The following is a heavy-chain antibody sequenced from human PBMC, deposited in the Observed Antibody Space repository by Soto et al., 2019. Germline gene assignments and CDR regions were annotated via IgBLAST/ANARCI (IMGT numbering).Heavy chain of an antibody. CDR2: IRSKAYGGTT. Sequence: GGSLRLSCTASGFTFGDYAMSWVRQAPGKGLEWVGFIRSKAYGGTTEYAASVEGRFTISRDDSKSIAYLQMNSLKTEDTAVYYCTRDRYTYDSSGYYYTYYYYGMDVWGQGTTVTVSS. V-gene: IGHV3-49*04. D-gene: IGHD3-22*01. J-gene: IGHJ6*02. CDR3: TRDRYTYDSSGYYYTYYYYGMDV. CDR1: GFTFGDYA.